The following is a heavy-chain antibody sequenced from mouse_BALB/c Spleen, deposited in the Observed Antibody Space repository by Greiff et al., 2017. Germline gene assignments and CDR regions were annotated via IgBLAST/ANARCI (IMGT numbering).Heavy chain of an antibody. D-gene: IGHD3-1*01. Sequence: VQLQQSGPELVKPGASVKISCKASGYTFTDYNMHWVKQSHGKSLEWIGYIYPYNGGTGYNQKFKSKATLTVDNSSSTAYMELRSLTSEDSAVYYCARGSGYLPFDYWGQGTTLTVSS. J-gene: IGHJ2*01. V-gene: IGHV1S29*02. CDR1: GYTFTDYN. CDR2: IYPYNGGT. CDR3: ARGSGYLPFDY.